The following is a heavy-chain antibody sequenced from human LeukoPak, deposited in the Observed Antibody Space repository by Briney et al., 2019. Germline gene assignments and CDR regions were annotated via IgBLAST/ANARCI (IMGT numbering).Heavy chain of an antibody. CDR3: AKGAGVTPGRS. CDR2: ISGSGDST. J-gene: IGHJ4*02. V-gene: IGHV3-23*01. D-gene: IGHD3-10*01. Sequence: GGSLRLSCAASGFIFSGHAMNWVRQAPGKGLEWVSGISGSGDSTHCADSVKGRFTISRDNSKNTMYLQMNSLRAEDTAVYYCAKGAGVTPGRSWGQGTLVTVSS. CDR1: GFIFSGHA.